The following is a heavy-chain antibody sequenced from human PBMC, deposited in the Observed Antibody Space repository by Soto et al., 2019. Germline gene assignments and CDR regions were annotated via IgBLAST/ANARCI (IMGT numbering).Heavy chain of an antibody. CDR1: GYTFTNFG. CDR3: ARGGAPVAY. D-gene: IGHD3-16*01. Sequence: QVQLVQSGAEVKKPGASVKVSCKASGYTFTNFGISWVRQAPGQGLEWMGWISAYNGNTNYAQNFSGRVTMAAAAATSTADMVRRGRSSDDTAVYYGARGGAPVAYWGQGALVTVSS. CDR2: ISAYNGNT. J-gene: IGHJ4*02. V-gene: IGHV1-18*01.